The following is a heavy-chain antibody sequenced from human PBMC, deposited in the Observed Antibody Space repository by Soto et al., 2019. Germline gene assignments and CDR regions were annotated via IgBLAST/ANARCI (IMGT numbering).Heavy chain of an antibody. CDR2: IIPILGTA. CDR1: GGTFSSYA. CDR3: ASTAAVKAAGPFDY. D-gene: IGHD6-13*01. J-gene: IGHJ4*02. V-gene: IGHV1-69*06. Sequence: SVKVSCKASGGTFSSYAISWVRQAPGQGLEWMGGIIPILGTANYAQKFQGRVTITADKSTSTAYMELSSLRSEDTAVYYCASTAAVKAAGPFDYWGQGTLVTVSS.